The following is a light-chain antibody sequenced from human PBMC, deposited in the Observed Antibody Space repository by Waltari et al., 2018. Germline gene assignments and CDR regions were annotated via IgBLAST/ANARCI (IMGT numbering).Light chain of an antibody. V-gene: IGLV2-14*01. Sequence: QSALTQPASVSGSPGQSITISCTGTSSDVGGYNFVSWYQQHPGKAPKLMIHEVSDRPSGVSNRFSGSKSGSTASLTISGLQAEDEADYYCSSYTSSSTLVVFGGGTKLTVL. CDR1: SSDVGGYNF. CDR3: SSYTSSSTLVV. J-gene: IGLJ2*01. CDR2: EVS.